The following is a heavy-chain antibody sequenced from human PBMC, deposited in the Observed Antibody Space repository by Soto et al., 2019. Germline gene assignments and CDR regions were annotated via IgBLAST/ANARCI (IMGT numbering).Heavy chain of an antibody. Sequence: QVQLQESGPGLVKPSETLSLTCTVSGGSISSYYWSWIRQPPGKGLEWIGYIYYSGSTNYNPSLTSRVTISVDTSKNQFSLKLSSVTAAATAVYYCARYGSGSSVWFDPWGQGTLVTVSS. CDR2: IYYSGST. D-gene: IGHD3-10*01. J-gene: IGHJ5*02. CDR3: ARYGSGSSVWFDP. V-gene: IGHV4-59*01. CDR1: GGSISSYY.